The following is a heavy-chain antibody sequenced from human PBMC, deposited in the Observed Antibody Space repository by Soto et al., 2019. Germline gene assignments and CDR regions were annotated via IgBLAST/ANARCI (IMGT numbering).Heavy chain of an antibody. J-gene: IGHJ4*02. CDR2: ISAYNDHT. V-gene: IGHV1-18*01. CDR1: GYIMTTYG. D-gene: IGHD1-1*01. Sequence: QVQLVQSGTEVKKPGASVKVSCKASGYIMTTYGVSWVRQAPGQGLEGVGWISAYNDHTKYAQKFQGRVTMTTDTSTSTAYMELRSLRSDDTAVYYCARGTFFDYWGQGTLVTVSS. CDR3: ARGTFFDY.